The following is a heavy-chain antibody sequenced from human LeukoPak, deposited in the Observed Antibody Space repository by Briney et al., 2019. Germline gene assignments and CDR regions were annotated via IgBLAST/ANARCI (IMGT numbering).Heavy chain of an antibody. CDR2: IDWDDDK. CDR1: GGSISSYYW. Sequence: TLSLTCPVSGGSISSYYWSWIRQPPGKALEWLARIDWDDDKYYSTSLKNRLTISKDTSKNQVVLTMTNMDPVDTATYYCARIPTNYYYYMDVWGKGTTVTVSS. V-gene: IGHV2-70*11. CDR3: ARIPTNYYYYMDV. J-gene: IGHJ6*03.